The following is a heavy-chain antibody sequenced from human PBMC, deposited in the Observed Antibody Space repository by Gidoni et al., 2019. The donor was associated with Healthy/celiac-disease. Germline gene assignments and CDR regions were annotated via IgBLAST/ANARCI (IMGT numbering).Heavy chain of an antibody. D-gene: IGHD6-19*01. Sequence: EVQLVESGGGLVQPGGSLRLSCAASGFTVSSNYMSWVRQAPGKGLEWVSVIYSGGSTYYADSVKGRFTISRDNSKNTLYLQMNSLRAEDTAVYYCAREIIQWRTLYYWGQGTLVTVSS. V-gene: IGHV3-66*01. J-gene: IGHJ4*02. CDR1: GFTVSSNY. CDR2: IYSGGST. CDR3: AREIIQWRTLYY.